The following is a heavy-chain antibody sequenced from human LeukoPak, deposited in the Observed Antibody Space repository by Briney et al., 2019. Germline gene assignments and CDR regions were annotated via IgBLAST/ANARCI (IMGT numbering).Heavy chain of an antibody. Sequence: GGSLRLSCAASTFTFSSYEMNWVRQAPGKGLEWVSYISSSGSTMYYADSVKGRFTISRDNAKNSLYLQMNSLRAEDTAVYYCARSPPGEERGFDYWGQGTLVTVSS. V-gene: IGHV3-48*03. D-gene: IGHD1-26*01. J-gene: IGHJ4*02. CDR3: ARSPPGEERGFDY. CDR1: TFTFSSYE. CDR2: ISSSGSTM.